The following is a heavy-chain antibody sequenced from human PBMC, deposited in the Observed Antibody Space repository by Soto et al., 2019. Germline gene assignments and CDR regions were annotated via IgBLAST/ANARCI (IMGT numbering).Heavy chain of an antibody. Sequence: SETLSLTCTVSGESMTTGDYSWSWLRQSPGKGLEWLGYVYRTGNTHYSPSLESRVSISQDRSKNQFSLTVTSVTAADTAVYYCARGDFQYSFDSWGQGILVTVSS. CDR2: VYRTGNT. CDR1: GESMTTGDYS. CDR3: ARGDFQYSFDS. V-gene: IGHV4-30-2*06. J-gene: IGHJ4*02.